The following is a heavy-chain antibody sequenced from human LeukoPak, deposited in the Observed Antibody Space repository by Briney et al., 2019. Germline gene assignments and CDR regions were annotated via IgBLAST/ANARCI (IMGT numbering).Heavy chain of an antibody. CDR2: IYHSGST. Sequence: SETLSLTCAVSGGSISSGGYSWSWIRQPPGKGLEWIGYIYHSGSTYYNPSLKSRVTISVDRSKNQFSLKLSSVTAADTFFFFKQKTAYEILTGYYSPLDYWGQGTLVTVSS. CDR3: QKTAYEILTGYYSPLDY. D-gene: IGHD3-9*01. J-gene: IGHJ4*02. V-gene: IGHV4-30-2*01. CDR1: GGSISSGGYS.